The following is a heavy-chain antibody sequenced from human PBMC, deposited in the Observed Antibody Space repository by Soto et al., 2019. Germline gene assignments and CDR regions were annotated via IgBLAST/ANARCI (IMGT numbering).Heavy chain of an antibody. Sequence: EVQLVESGGGLVQPGGSLKLSCAASGFSFSDSAIHWVREASGKGLEWVGRTRSKAQGYATAFAASVKGRFTISRDDSKNTVYLQMNNLKTEDTAVYYCTRHTVAYWGQGTLVTVSS. D-gene: IGHD4-4*01. V-gene: IGHV3-73*02. J-gene: IGHJ4*02. CDR1: GFSFSDSA. CDR3: TRHTVAY. CDR2: TRSKAQGYAT.